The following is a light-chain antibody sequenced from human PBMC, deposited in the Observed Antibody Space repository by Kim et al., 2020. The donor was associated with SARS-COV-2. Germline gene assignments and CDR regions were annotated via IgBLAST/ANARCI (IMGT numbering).Light chain of an antibody. Sequence: DIQMTQSPSSLSASVGDRVTITCQASQDIRSHLNWYQQKSGKAPKLLIFDASNLETGVPSRFTGRGSGTDFSFTITSLQPEDFATYYCQKYEELPLTFGGGTKVDIK. CDR3: QKYEELPLT. CDR2: DAS. V-gene: IGKV1-33*01. CDR1: QDIRSH. J-gene: IGKJ4*01.